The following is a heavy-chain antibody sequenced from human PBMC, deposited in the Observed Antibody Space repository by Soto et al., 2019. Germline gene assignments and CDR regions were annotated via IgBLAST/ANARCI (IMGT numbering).Heavy chain of an antibody. J-gene: IGHJ5*02. CDR2: IYYSGST. Sequence: TLSLTCTVSGGSISSGGYYWSWIRQHPGKGLEWIGYIYYSGSTYYNPSLKSRVTISVDTSKNQFSLKLSSVTAADTAVYYCARESPLFWGAPLGWVDPWGQGTLVTVSS. CDR3: ARESPLFWGAPLGWVDP. V-gene: IGHV4-31*03. D-gene: IGHD3-3*01. CDR1: GGSISSGGYY.